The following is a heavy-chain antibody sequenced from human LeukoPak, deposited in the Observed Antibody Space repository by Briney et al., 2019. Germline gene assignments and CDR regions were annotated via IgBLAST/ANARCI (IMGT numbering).Heavy chain of an antibody. Sequence: GGSLRLSCAASGFTFSSYWMSWVRQAPGKGLEWVANIKQDGSEKYYVDSAKGRFTISRDNSKNTLYLQMNSLRAEDTAVYYCARDRSAFDYWGQGTLVTVSS. V-gene: IGHV3-7*01. CDR1: GFTFSSYW. CDR3: ARDRSAFDY. J-gene: IGHJ4*02. CDR2: IKQDGSEK.